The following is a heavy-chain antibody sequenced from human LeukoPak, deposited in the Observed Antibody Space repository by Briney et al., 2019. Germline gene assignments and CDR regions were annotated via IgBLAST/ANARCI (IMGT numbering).Heavy chain of an antibody. J-gene: IGHJ4*02. CDR3: AKGRDYGDF. Sequence: GGSLTLSCTVSGFTFSSYWMTWVRQVPGKGLQWVANINQDGREKYYMDSMKGRLNISRDNTENSVFLQLTSLRPEDTGIYFRAKGRDYGDFWGQGTLVAVSS. V-gene: IGHV3-7*01. CDR2: INQDGREK. CDR1: GFTFSSYW.